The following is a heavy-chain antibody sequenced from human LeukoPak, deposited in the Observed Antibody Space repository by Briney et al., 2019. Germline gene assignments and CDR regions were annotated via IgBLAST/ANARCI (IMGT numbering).Heavy chain of an antibody. CDR1: GFIFSDYY. V-gene: IGHV3-11*03. J-gene: IGHJ5*02. CDR3: ARRGTDYCTPSSCHPNWFAP. CDR2: IDRRSSRT. Sequence: GESLRLSCAASGFIFSDYYMSWMRQPPGKGLEWVSSIDRRSSRTNYADSVKGRFTISRDNVKNSLYLQMNSLRAEDTAVYFCARRGTDYCTPSSCHPNWFAPWGQGTQVTVSS. D-gene: IGHD4-11*01.